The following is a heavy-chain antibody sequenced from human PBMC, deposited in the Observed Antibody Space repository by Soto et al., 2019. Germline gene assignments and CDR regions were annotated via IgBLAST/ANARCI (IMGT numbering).Heavy chain of an antibody. V-gene: IGHV5-51*01. Sequence: GESLKISCKGSGYSFTSYWIGWVRQMPGKGLEWMGIIYPGDSDTRYSPSFQGQVTISADKSISTAYLQWSSLKASDTAMYYCARRKYDYGGAYDAFDIWGQGTMVT. CDR1: GYSFTSYW. D-gene: IGHD4-17*01. CDR3: ARRKYDYGGAYDAFDI. J-gene: IGHJ3*02. CDR2: IYPGDSDT.